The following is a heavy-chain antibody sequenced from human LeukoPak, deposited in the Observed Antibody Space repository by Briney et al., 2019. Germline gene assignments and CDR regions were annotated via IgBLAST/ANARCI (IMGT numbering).Heavy chain of an antibody. CDR2: IYPGDSDT. J-gene: IGHJ4*02. Sequence: GESLKISCKGSGYSFTSYWIGWVRQMPGKGLEWMGIIYPGDSDTRYSPSFQGQVTISADKSISTAYLQWSSLKASDTAMYYCARHGEMVRGIIIVGDYWGQGTLVTVSS. CDR3: ARHGEMVRGIIIVGDY. V-gene: IGHV5-51*01. D-gene: IGHD3-10*01. CDR1: GYSFTSYW.